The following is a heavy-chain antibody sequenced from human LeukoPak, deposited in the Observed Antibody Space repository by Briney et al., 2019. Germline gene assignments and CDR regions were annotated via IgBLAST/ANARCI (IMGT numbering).Heavy chain of an antibody. CDR2: INPNSGGT. CDR1: GYTFTGYY. Sequence: ASVKVSCKASGYTFTGYYMHWVRQAPGQGLEWMGWINPNSGGTNYAQKFQGRVTMTRDTSISTAYVVLSGLKSDDTAVYYCARPLTGTSWYCFDYWGQGTLVTVSS. CDR3: ARPLTGTSWYCFDY. D-gene: IGHD1-7*01. J-gene: IGHJ4*02. V-gene: IGHV1-2*02.